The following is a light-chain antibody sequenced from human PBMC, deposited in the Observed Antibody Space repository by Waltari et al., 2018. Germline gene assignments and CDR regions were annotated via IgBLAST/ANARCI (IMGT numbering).Light chain of an antibody. CDR1: SGYSSTV. J-gene: IGLJ3*02. Sequence: LVLTQSPSASASLRASVKLTSPLSSGYSSTVTAWPPQQPGKGPRYLMKVNSDGSHRKGDDIPDRFSASKSGTECQLTISSLQSEDEADYFCQTGGHGTWVFGGGTKLTVL. CDR2: VNSDGSH. V-gene: IGLV4-69*01. CDR3: QTGGHGTWV.